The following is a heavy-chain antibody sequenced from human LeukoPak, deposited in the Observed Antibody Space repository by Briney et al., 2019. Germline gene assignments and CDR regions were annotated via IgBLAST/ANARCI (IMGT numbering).Heavy chain of an antibody. D-gene: IGHD2/OR15-2a*01. Sequence: GSLRLSCAASGFTVSSNYMSWVRQAPGKGLEWVSVFYSGGSTYYADSVKGRFTISRDNSKNTLYLQMNSLRAEDTAVYYCAKADLGVFLLIREPGAFDIWGQGTMVTVSS. J-gene: IGHJ3*02. CDR2: FYSGGST. V-gene: IGHV3-53*01. CDR1: GFTVSSNY. CDR3: AKADLGVFLLIREPGAFDI.